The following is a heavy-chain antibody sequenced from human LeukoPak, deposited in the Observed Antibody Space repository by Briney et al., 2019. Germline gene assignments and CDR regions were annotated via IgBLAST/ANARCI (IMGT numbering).Heavy chain of an antibody. CDR3: ARHPRSCTGGGTCYSWFDA. CDR1: GDSISSYY. Sequence: SETLSLTCSVSGDSISSYYWSWIRQPPGKGLEWIGYIYSSGSTKYNPSLKSRVTISIDTSRNQFSLTVHSVTAADSAMYYCARHPRSCTGGGTCYSWFDASGQGTLVTVSS. D-gene: IGHD2-15*01. J-gene: IGHJ5*02. CDR2: IYSSGST. V-gene: IGHV4-59*08.